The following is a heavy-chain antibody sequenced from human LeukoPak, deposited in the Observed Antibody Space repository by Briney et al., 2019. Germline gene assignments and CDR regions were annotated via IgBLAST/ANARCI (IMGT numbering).Heavy chain of an antibody. CDR1: GFTFSDYW. CDR2: IRDDGREK. D-gene: IGHD7-27*01. V-gene: IGHV3-7*01. CDR3: ATYTNWVAGDI. Sequence: GGALRLSCVASGFTFSDYWMRWVGQAPGKGGEGVAEIRDDGREKEYRDSVKGGCNIARDNPNTSLYLQMDRLRAEDTAVYYCATYTNWVAGDIWGHGTTVSVSS. J-gene: IGHJ6*02.